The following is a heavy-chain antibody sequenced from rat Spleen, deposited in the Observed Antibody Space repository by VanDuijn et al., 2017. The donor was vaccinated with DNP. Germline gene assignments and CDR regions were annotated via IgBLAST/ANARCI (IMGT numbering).Heavy chain of an antibody. V-gene: IGHV2-13*01. CDR1: GFSLTSYG. CDR2: IWGDGST. J-gene: IGHJ3*01. Sequence: QVQLKEAGPGLVQPSLTLSLTCTVSGFSLTSYGVTWVRQPLRKGLEWMGRIWGDGSTNYNSALKSRLSISRDTSKSQVFLKMNSLQTEDTAIYFCTRDSGEVQLAPFAYWGQGTLVTVSS. D-gene: IGHD1-5*01. CDR3: TRDSGEVQLAPFAY.